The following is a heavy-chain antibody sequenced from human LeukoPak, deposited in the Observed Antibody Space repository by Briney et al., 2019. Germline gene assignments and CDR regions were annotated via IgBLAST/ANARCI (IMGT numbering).Heavy chain of an antibody. Sequence: SETLSLTCTVSGGSISSSSYYWGWIRQPPGKGLEWIGSIYYSGSTYYNPSLKSRVTTSVDTSKNQFSLKLSSVTAADTAVYYCARDPWIQLWSFDHWGQGTLVTVSS. CDR2: IYYSGST. CDR1: GGSISSSSYY. D-gene: IGHD5-18*01. CDR3: ARDPWIQLWSFDH. V-gene: IGHV4-39*02. J-gene: IGHJ4*02.